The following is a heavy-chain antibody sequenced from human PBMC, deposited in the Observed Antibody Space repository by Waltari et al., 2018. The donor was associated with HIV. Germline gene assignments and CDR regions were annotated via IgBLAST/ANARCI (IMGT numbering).Heavy chain of an antibody. J-gene: IGHJ4*02. CDR3: ARVRRPSGSYYLSY. Sequence: QVQLVQSGAEVKKPGASVKVSCKASGYTFTSYNIYWVRQAPGKGLEWMGWMNPNTGDTAYARKFQGRVTMTRNTSMSTAYMELSSLRSEDTAVYYCARVRRPSGSYYLSYWGQGTVVTVSS. V-gene: IGHV1-8*01. CDR2: MNPNTGDT. CDR1: GYTFTSYN. D-gene: IGHD1-26*01.